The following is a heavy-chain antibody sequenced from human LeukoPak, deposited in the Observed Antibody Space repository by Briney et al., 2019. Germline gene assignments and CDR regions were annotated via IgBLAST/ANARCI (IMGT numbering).Heavy chain of an antibody. CDR1: GFTFSSYA. D-gene: IGHD4-23*01. V-gene: IGHV3-23*01. Sequence: GGSLRLSCAASGFTFSSYAMHWVRQAPGKGLEWVSVISGSGGTTYYADSVKGRFTTSRDNSKNTLYLQMNSLRAEDTAVYYCAKDRVGGNSGQVFDYWGQGTLVTVSS. J-gene: IGHJ4*02. CDR3: AKDRVGGNSGQVFDY. CDR2: ISGSGGTT.